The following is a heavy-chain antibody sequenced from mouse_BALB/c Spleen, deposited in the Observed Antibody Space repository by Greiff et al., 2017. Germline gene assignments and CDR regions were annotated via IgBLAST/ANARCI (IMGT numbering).Heavy chain of an antibody. V-gene: IGHV1-55*01. Sequence: VQLQQPGAELVKPGTSVKLSCKASGYNFTSYWINWVKLRPGQGLEWIGDIYPGSGSTNYNEKFKSKATLTVDTSSSTAYMQLSSLASEDSAVYYCARGGITVVDPPWFAYWGQGTLVTVSA. CDR1: GYNFTSYW. J-gene: IGHJ3*01. CDR3: ARGGITVVDPPWFAY. D-gene: IGHD1-1*01. CDR2: IYPGSGST.